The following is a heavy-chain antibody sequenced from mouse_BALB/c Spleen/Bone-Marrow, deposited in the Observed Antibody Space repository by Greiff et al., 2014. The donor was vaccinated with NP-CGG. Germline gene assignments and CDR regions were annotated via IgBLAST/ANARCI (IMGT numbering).Heavy chain of an antibody. CDR3: ARVYGNYDAMDY. CDR2: INPRSGYT. D-gene: IGHD2-1*01. V-gene: IGHV1-4*01. J-gene: IGHJ4*01. Sequence: VQLQESGAELARPGASVKMPCRASGYTFTTYTMHWVKQRPGQGLEWIGYINPRSGYTYYNQKFKDKATLTADKSSSAAYLQLSSLTSEDSAVYYCARVYGNYDAMDYWGQGTSVTVSS. CDR1: GYTFTTYT.